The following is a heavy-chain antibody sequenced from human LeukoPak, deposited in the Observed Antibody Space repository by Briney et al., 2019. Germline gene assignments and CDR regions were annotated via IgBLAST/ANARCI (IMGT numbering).Heavy chain of an antibody. CDR3: AKAHDDWNYVYFRH. CDR1: GFTFSSYA. Sequence: GGSLRLSCAASGFTFSSYALSWVRRAPGKGLEWISGIRGSGDDTYYADYVKGRFTISRDNSKNTLYLQMYNLRGEDTAVYYCAKAHDDWNYVYFRHWGQGTPVTVSS. V-gene: IGHV3-23*01. CDR2: IRGSGDDT. D-gene: IGHD1-7*01. J-gene: IGHJ1*01.